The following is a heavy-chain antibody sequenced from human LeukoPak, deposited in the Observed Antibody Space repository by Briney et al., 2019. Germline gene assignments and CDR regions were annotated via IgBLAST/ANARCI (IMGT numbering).Heavy chain of an antibody. CDR1: GFTFDDYP. Sequence: PGGSLRLSCAASGFTFDDYPMHWVRQGPGKGLEWLSLISGDGATTYYADSVKGRFTISRDNIKDSLHLQMNSLRTEDTALYYCAKDYYWGQGTLVTVSS. CDR2: ISGDGATT. J-gene: IGHJ4*02. CDR3: AKDYY. V-gene: IGHV3-43*02.